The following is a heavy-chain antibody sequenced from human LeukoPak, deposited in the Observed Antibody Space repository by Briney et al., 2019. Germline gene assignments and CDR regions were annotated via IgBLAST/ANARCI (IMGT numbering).Heavy chain of an antibody. CDR3: ARHGGSWTFDY. Sequence: PSQTLSLTCTVSRGSISSGDYYGSWIRQPPGKGLEWIGYIDYSGSTNYNPSFKSRVTMSADTSKNQFSLKLSSVTAADTAVYFCARHGGSWTFDYWGQGTLVTVSS. CDR2: IDYSGST. V-gene: IGHV4-30-4*01. D-gene: IGHD6-13*01. CDR1: RGSISSGDYY. J-gene: IGHJ4*02.